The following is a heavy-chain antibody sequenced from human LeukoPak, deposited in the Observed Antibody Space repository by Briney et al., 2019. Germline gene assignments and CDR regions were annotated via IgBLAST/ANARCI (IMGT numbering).Heavy chain of an antibody. CDR3: GLIAAAYNWFDP. J-gene: IGHJ5*02. V-gene: IGHV3-21*01. CDR2: ISSSSSYI. CDR1: GFTFSSYS. Sequence: PGGSLRLSCAASGFTFSSYSMNWVRQAPGKGLEWVSSISSSSSYIYYADSVKGRFTISRDNAKNSLYLQMNSLRAEDTAVYYCGLIAAAYNWFDPWGQRTLVTVSS. D-gene: IGHD6-13*01.